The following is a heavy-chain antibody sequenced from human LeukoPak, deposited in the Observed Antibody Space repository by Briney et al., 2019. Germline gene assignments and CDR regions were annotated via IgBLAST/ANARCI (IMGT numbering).Heavy chain of an antibody. D-gene: IGHD3-9*01. Sequence: ASVKVSCKASGYTFTSYGISWVRQAPGQGLEWMGWISAYNGNTNYAQRLQGRVTMTTDTSTSTAYMELRSLRSDDTAVYYCARDDILTGYNWFDPWGQGTLVTVSS. CDR1: GYTFTSYG. CDR3: ARDDILTGYNWFDP. V-gene: IGHV1-18*01. J-gene: IGHJ5*02. CDR2: ISAYNGNT.